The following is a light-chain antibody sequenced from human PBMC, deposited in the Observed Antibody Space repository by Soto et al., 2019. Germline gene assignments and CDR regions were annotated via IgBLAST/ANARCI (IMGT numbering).Light chain of an antibody. V-gene: IGKV2-28*01. CDR2: LGS. CDR1: QSLLQSNGYSY. Sequence: DIVMTQSPLSMPVTPGEPASISCRSSQSLLQSNGYSYLDWYLQKPGQSPQLLIYLGSNRASGVPVRFSGSGSGTDFTLKISRVEAEDVGAYYCMQGLQTPYTFGQGTKLEIK. J-gene: IGKJ2*01. CDR3: MQGLQTPYT.